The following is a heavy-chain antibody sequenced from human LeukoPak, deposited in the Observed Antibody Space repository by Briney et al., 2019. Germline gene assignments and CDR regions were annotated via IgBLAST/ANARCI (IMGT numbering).Heavy chain of an antibody. D-gene: IGHD1-14*01. CDR2: IHYSGTT. CDR3: ARDRGSKTYGNHFDY. J-gene: IGHJ4*02. CDR1: GGSVGSGTYY. Sequence: SETLSLTCTVSGGSVGSGTYYWSWIRQPPGKGLERIGYIHYSGTTNYNPSLKSRVTMSVDTSKNQFSLKLSSVTAADTAVYYCARDRGSKTYGNHFDYWGQGTLVTVSS. V-gene: IGHV4-61*01.